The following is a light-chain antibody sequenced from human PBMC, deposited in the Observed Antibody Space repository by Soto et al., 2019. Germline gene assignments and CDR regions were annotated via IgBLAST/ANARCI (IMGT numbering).Light chain of an antibody. CDR1: SSDVGGYNY. Sequence: QSVLTQPASVSGSPGQSITISCTGTSSDVGGYNYVSWYQQQPGKAPKFMIYDVSNRPSGVSNRFSGSKSGNTASLTISGLQAEDEADCDCCSYTTSNTRQIVFGTGTKVTVL. J-gene: IGLJ1*01. CDR2: DVS. CDR3: CSYTTSNTRQIV. V-gene: IGLV2-14*01.